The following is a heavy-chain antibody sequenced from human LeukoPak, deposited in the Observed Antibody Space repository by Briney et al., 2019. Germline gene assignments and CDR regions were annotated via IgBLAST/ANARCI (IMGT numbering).Heavy chain of an antibody. V-gene: IGHV4-59*08. CDR2: IYYTGKI. Sequence: SETLSLTCAVSGGSINSHYWGWIRQPPGKGLQWIGDIYYTGKINYNPSLKSRVTITLDTSKDHLSLNLTSVLAADTVIYYCVRRDTGWNYFDYWGQGILVTVSS. CDR1: GGSINSHY. J-gene: IGHJ4*02. D-gene: IGHD6-19*01. CDR3: VRRDTGWNYFDY.